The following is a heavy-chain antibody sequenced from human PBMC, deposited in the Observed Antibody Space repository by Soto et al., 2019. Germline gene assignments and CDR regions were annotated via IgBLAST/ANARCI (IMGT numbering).Heavy chain of an antibody. D-gene: IGHD4-4*01. CDR2: MNPNSGNT. CDR3: ARLGDSNYGDDY. CDR1: GYTFTSYD. Sequence: GASVKVSCKASGYTFTSYDINWVRQATGQGLEWMGWMNPNSGNTGYAQKFQGRVTMTRNTSISTAYMELSSLRSEDTAVYYCARLGDSNYGDDYWGQGTLVTVSS. V-gene: IGHV1-8*01. J-gene: IGHJ4*02.